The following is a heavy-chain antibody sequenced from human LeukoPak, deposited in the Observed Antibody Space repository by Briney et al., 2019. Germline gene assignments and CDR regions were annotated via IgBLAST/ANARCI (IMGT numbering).Heavy chain of an antibody. CDR1: GFAFSSYS. J-gene: IGHJ3*02. CDR2: ISYDGSNK. V-gene: IGHV3-30*18. D-gene: IGHD5-24*01. Sequence: GGSLRLSCAASGFAFSSYSMNWVRQAPGKGLEWVAVISYDGSNKYYADSVRGRFTISRDNSKNTLYLQMNSLRAEDTAVYYCAKIADVEMATSDDFDIWGQGTMVTVSS. CDR3: AKIADVEMATSDDFDI.